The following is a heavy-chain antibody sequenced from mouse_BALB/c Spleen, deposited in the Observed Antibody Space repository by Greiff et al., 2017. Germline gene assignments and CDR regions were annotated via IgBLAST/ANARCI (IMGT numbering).Heavy chain of an antibody. CDR2: ISYSGST. J-gene: IGHJ2*01. Sequence: EVKLVESGPGLVKPSQSLSLTCTVTGFSITSDYAWNWIRQFPGNKLEWMGYISYSGSTSYNPSLKSRIFITRDTNKNQFLLQLNSVTTEDTAKYYCAELEGLDYWGQGTTLTVSS. CDR1: GFSITSDYA. V-gene: IGHV3-2*02. D-gene: IGHD4-1*01. CDR3: AELEGLDY.